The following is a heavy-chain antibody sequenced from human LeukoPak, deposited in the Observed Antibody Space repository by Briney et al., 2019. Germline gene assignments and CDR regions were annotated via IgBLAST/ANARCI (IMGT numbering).Heavy chain of an antibody. CDR1: GYIFTGYY. J-gene: IGHJ3*02. D-gene: IGHD3-16*02. CDR3: ARVTVWGSYRPGAFDI. CDR2: INPNSGGT. V-gene: IGHV1-2*02. Sequence: ASVKVSCKASGYIFTGYYMYWVRQAPGQGLEWMGWINPNSGGTNYAQKFQGRVTMTRDTSISTAYMELSRLRSDDTAVYYCARVTVWGSYRPGAFDIWGQGTMVTVSS.